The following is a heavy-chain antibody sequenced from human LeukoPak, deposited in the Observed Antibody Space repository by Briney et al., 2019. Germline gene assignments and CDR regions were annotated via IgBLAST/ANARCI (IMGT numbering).Heavy chain of an antibody. CDR3: ARLRVGSVWFGISLGGGYFDY. CDR1: GGSFSGYY. Sequence: PSETLSLTCAVYGGSFSGYYWSWIRQPPGKGLEWIGEINHSGSTNYNPSLKSRVTISVDTSKNQFSRKLSSVTAADTAVYYCARLRVGSVWFGISLGGGYFDYWGQGTLVTVSS. V-gene: IGHV4-34*01. CDR2: INHSGST. D-gene: IGHD3-10*01. J-gene: IGHJ4*02.